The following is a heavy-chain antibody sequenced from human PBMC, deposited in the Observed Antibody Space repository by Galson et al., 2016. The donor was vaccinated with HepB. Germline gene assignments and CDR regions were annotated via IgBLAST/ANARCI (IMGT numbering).Heavy chain of an antibody. CDR2: ISGNTGAA. V-gene: IGHV3-23*01. D-gene: IGHD1-14*01. J-gene: IGHJ5*02. CDR3: AKGSHHLHLPLDP. Sequence: EWVATISGNTGAAYYADSVKGRFTISQDNSKTTVYLQMSRLRGEDTAVYYCAKGSHHLHLPLDPWGQGTRVTVSS.